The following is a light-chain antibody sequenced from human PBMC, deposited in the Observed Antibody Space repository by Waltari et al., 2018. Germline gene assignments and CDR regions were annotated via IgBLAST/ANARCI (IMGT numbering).Light chain of an antibody. CDR3: MQARPTPWT. CDR2: LVS. CDR1: SLLLSSGNTF. Sequence: SLLLSSGNTFVECVLQKPGQSPQLLFYLVSNRASGFPDRFGGSGSGTDFTLKIIRVEAEDVGVYFCMQARPTPWTFGQGTKVEIK. V-gene: IGKV2-28*01. J-gene: IGKJ1*01.